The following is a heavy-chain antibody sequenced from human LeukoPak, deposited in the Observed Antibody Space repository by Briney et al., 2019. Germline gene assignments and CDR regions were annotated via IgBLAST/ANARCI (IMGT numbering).Heavy chain of an antibody. D-gene: IGHD6-19*01. CDR2: FDPEDGET. V-gene: IGHV1-24*01. CDR3: ATGLAVAGTFDY. CDR1: GYTLTELS. Sequence: ASVKVSCKVSGYTLTELSMHWVRQAPGKGLEWMGGFDPEDGETIYAQKFQGRVTMTEDTSTDTAYMELSSLRSEDTAVYYCATGLAVAGTFDYWGQGTLVTVSS. J-gene: IGHJ4*02.